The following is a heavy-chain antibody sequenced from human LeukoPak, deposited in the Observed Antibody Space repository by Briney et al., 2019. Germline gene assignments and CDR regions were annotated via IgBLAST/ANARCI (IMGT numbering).Heavy chain of an antibody. V-gene: IGHV3-9*01. CDR2: ISWNSGSI. D-gene: IGHD6-6*01. J-gene: IGHJ3*02. Sequence: PGGSLRLSCAASGFTFSNYWMHWVRQAPGKGLEWVSGISWNSGSIGYADSVKGRFTISRDNAKNSLYLQMNSLRAEDTALYYCAKDREYSSDGAFDIWGQGTMVTVSS. CDR1: GFTFSNYW. CDR3: AKDREYSSDGAFDI.